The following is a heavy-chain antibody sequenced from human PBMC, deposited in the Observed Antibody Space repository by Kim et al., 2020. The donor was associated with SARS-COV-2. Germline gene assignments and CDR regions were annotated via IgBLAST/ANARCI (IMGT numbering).Heavy chain of an antibody. CDR2: IIPIFGTA. CDR3: ARGLGWEAYYDSSGYRGYYGMDV. D-gene: IGHD3-22*01. CDR1: GGTFSSYA. V-gene: IGHV1-69*13. Sequence: SVKVSCKASGGTFSSYAISWVRQAPGQGLEWMGGIIPIFGTANYAQKFQGRVTITADESTSTAYMELSSLRSEDTAVYYCARGLGWEAYYDSSGYRGYYGMDVWGQGTTVTVSS. J-gene: IGHJ6*02.